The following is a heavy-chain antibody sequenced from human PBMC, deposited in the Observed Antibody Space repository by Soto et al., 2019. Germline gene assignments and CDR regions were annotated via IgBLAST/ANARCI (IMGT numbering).Heavy chain of an antibody. D-gene: IGHD1-26*01. J-gene: IGHJ5*02. V-gene: IGHV4-34*01. CDR1: GGSFSGYD. CDR2: INQNGSS. Sequence: PSETLSLTCAVYGGSFSGYDWTWIRQPPGKGLEWIGEINQNGSSNYNPSLKSRVTISIDRSKNQFSLNLTSVTAADTAVYYCARSSGTFNWFDPWGQGTLVTVSS. CDR3: ARSSGTFNWFDP.